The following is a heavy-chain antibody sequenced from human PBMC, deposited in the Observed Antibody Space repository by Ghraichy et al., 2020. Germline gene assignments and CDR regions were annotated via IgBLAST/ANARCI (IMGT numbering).Heavy chain of an antibody. CDR3: AKTVPQGYAFDI. J-gene: IGHJ3*02. CDR1: GFTFSSFA. V-gene: IGHV3-23*01. Sequence: GGSLRLSCAASGFTFSSFAMSWVRQVPGKGLEWVSIIRYNGVDTYYADSVKGRCTISRDNSNNTLYMQMNSLTADDTAVYYCAKTVPQGYAFDIWGQGTMVTVSS. D-gene: IGHD2-21*02. CDR2: IRYNGVDT.